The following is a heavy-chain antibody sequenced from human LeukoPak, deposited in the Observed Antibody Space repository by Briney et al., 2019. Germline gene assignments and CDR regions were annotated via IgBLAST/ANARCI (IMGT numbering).Heavy chain of an antibody. D-gene: IGHD5-12*01. CDR2: VSGSGGTT. V-gene: IGHV3-23*01. CDR3: AKANSGYENFDY. CDR1: GFSISTYA. J-gene: IGHJ4*02. Sequence: SGGSLRLSCAASGFSISTYAMSWVRQTPGKGLEWVSAVSGSGGTTYYADSVKGRFTISRDNSKNTVYLQMNSLRAEDTAVYYCAKANSGYENFDYWGQGTLVTVSS.